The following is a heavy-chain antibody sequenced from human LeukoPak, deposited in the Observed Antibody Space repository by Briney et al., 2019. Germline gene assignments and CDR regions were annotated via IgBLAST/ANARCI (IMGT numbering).Heavy chain of an antibody. V-gene: IGHV4-39*07. CDR1: GGSISSSSYY. CDR3: ARQYYYDSSGYLDV. CDR2: IYYSGST. D-gene: IGHD3-22*01. Sequence: PSETLSLTCTVSGGSISSSSYYWGWIRQPPGTGLEWIGSIYYSGSTYYNPSLKSRVTISVDTSKNQFSLKLSSVTAADTAVYYCARQYYYDSSGYLDVWGQGTTVTVSS. J-gene: IGHJ6*02.